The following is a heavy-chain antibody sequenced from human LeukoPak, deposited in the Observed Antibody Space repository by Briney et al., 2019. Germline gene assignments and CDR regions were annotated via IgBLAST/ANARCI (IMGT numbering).Heavy chain of an antibody. CDR3: AKELESGSYSTEPGY. CDR2: ISRSGGRA. J-gene: IGHJ4*02. V-gene: IGHV3-23*01. Sequence: GGSLRLSCAASGFTFSSYAMSWVRQAPGKGLEWVSAISRSGGRAYYADSVKGRFTISRDNSKNTLYLQMNSLRAEDTAVYYCAKELESGSYSTEPGYWGQGTLVTVSS. D-gene: IGHD1-26*01. CDR1: GFTFSSYA.